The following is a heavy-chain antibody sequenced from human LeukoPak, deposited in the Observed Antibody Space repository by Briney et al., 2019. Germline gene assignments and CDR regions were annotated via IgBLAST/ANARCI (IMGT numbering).Heavy chain of an antibody. CDR2: ISYDGSNK. V-gene: IGHV3-30-3*01. D-gene: IGHD6-19*01. J-gene: IGHJ4*02. CDR3: ARDLYGSGWYEVCDY. Sequence: PGGSLRLSCAASGFTFSSYAMHWVRQAPGKGLEWVAVISYDGSNKYYADSVKGRFTISGDNSKNTLYLQMNSLRAEDTAVYYCARDLYGSGWYEVCDYWGQGTLVTVSS. CDR1: GFTFSSYA.